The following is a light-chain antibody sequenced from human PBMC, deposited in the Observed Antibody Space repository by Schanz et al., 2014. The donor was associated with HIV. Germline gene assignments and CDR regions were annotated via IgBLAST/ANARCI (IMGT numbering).Light chain of an antibody. CDR3: AAWDDSLNGVL. Sequence: QSVLTQPPSASGTPGQRVTISCSGSSSNIGSNTVNWYQQLPGTAPKLLIYTNYQRPSGVPDRFSGSKSGTSVSLAISGLQSEDEADYYCAAWDDSLNGVLFGGGTKLTVL. V-gene: IGLV1-44*01. J-gene: IGLJ2*01. CDR2: TNY. CDR1: SSNIGSNT.